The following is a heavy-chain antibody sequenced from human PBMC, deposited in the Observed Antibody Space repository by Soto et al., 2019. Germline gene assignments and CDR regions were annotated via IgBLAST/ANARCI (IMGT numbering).Heavy chain of an antibody. CDR1: GGSISSGGYY. J-gene: IGHJ5*02. D-gene: IGHD6-13*01. CDR3: ARGGVAAAGSFDP. Sequence: QVQLQESGPGLVKPSQTLSLTCTVSGGSISSGGYYWSWIRQHPGKGLEWIGYIYYSGSTYYNPSLKSRATISLPTSKNEYSLKRSSVTAADTAVYYCARGGVAAAGSFDPWRQGTLVTVSS. CDR2: IYYSGST. V-gene: IGHV4-31*03.